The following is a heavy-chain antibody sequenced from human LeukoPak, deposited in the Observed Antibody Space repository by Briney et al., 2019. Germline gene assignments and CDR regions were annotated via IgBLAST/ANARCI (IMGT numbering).Heavy chain of an antibody. CDR2: IYYSGST. D-gene: IGHD6-13*01. V-gene: IGHV4-59*12. CDR3: AREISSSWIIDY. CDR1: GGSISSYY. Sequence: SETLSLTCTVSGGSISSYYWSWIRQPPGKGLEWIGYIYYSGSTYYNPSLKSRVTISVDTSKNQFSLKLSSVTAADTAVYYCAREISSSWIIDYWGQGTLVTVSS. J-gene: IGHJ4*02.